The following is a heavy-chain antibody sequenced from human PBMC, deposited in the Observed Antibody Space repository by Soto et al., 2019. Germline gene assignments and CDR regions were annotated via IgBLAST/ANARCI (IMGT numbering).Heavy chain of an antibody. V-gene: IGHV1-18*04. CDR3: ARDPNVNLIVGATSYMYYSEY. CDR1: GYTFTTYG. D-gene: IGHD1-26*01. Sequence: GPEVRKPGASVKVSCKASGYTFTTYGISWVRQAPGQGLEWMGWISAYTGNTNYVQNLQGRVTMTTDTSTNTAYMELRSLRSDDTAVYYCARDPNVNLIVGATSYMYYSEYWRQGTLFTVSS. CDR2: ISAYTGNT. J-gene: IGHJ4*02.